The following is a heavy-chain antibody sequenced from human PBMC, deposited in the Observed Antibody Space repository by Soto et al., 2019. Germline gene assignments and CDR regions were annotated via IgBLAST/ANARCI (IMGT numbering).Heavy chain of an antibody. D-gene: IGHD2-15*01. CDR1: GYAISSDYY. CDR3: ARDMFDLLRATGAVDI. Sequence: SESLAVTCTVSGYAISSDYYWGCIRQPPGEGLDWIGNPHHSGTTYYSPSLKSRVTISMDTSKNQLSLKLTCVIGTDTAVYYCARDMFDLLRATGAVDIWGQGTMVTV. V-gene: IGHV4-38-2*02. CDR2: PHHSGTT. J-gene: IGHJ3*02.